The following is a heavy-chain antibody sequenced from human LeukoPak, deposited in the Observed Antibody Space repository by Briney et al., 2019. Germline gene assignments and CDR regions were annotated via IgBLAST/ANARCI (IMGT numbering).Heavy chain of an antibody. D-gene: IGHD3-16*02. J-gene: IGHJ4*02. CDR3: ARAHHRRVYDYVWGSYPY. V-gene: IGHV3-21*01. CDR1: GFTFSSYS. Sequence: GGSLRLSCAASGFTFSSYSMNWVRQAPGKGLEWVSSVSSSGRHMYYADSVKGRFTISRDNAKNSLYLQMNSLRAEDTAVYYCARAHHRRVYDYVWGSYPYWGQGTLVTVSS. CDR2: VSSSGRHM.